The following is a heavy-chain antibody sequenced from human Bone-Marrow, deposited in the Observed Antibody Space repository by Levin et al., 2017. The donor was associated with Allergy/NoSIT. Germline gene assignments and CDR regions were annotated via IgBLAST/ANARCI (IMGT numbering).Heavy chain of an antibody. J-gene: IGHJ5*02. CDR3: ARDVAGMAVNPNSFDP. Sequence: KISCRASGGTFINYGISWVRQAPGQGLEWMGGLLPIFGTTHYAQRFQGRLTITADESTSTAYMELSSLTSDDTAVYYCARDVAGMAVNPNSFDPWGQGTLVIVS. V-gene: IGHV1-69*01. CDR2: LLPIFGTT. D-gene: IGHD4-23*01. CDR1: GGTFINYG.